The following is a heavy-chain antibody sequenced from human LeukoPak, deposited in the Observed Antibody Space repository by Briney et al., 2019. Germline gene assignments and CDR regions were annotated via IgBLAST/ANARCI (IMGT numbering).Heavy chain of an antibody. CDR2: IHHDESEK. CDR1: VFNLNYYW. V-gene: IGHV3-7*01. D-gene: IGHD5-24*01. CDR3: SRWVSQYYFDY. J-gene: IGHJ4*02. Sequence: PGGSLRLSCEASVFNLNYYWLGWVRQAPGKGLEWVALIHHDESEKYYVDSVKGRFSISRDNAKSSVYLQMDSLRVDDTAVYYCSRWVSQYYFDYWGQGALVSVSS.